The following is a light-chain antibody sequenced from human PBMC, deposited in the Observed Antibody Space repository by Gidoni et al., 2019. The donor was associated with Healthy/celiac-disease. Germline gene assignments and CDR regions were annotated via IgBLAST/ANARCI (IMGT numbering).Light chain of an antibody. CDR1: QSLSSY. J-gene: IGKJ4*01. CDR3: QQRSNRPPLT. Sequence: IVLTQSPATLSLSPGDRATLSCRASQSLSSYLAWYQQKPGQAPRLLIYAASNRATGIPARFSGSGSGTDFTLTISSLEPEDFAVYYCQQRSNRPPLTFGGGTKVEIK. V-gene: IGKV3-11*01. CDR2: AAS.